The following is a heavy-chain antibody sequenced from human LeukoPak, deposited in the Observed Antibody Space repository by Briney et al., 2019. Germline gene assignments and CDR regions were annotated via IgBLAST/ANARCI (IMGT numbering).Heavy chain of an antibody. CDR3: ASSVVPAAIDV. J-gene: IGHJ6*02. D-gene: IGHD2-2*01. CDR2: ISYDGSNK. V-gene: IGHV3-30*04. Sequence: GGSLRLSCAASGFTFSSYAMHWVRQAPGKGLEWVAVISYDGSNKYYADSAKGRFTISRDNSKNTLYLQMNSLRAEDTAVYYCASSVVPAAIDVWGQGTTVTVSS. CDR1: GFTFSSYA.